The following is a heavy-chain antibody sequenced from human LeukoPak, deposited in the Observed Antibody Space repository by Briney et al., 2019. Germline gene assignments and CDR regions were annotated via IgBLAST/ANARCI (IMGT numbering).Heavy chain of an antibody. CDR1: GGSISSGGYY. D-gene: IGHD3-22*01. CDR2: IYYSGST. J-gene: IGHJ4*02. V-gene: IGHV4-61*08. Sequence: SETLSLTCTVSGGSISSGGYYWSWIRQHPGKGLGWIGYIYYSGSTYYNPSLKSRVTISVDTSKNQFSLKLSSVTAADTAVYYCARGRYYYDTPAASFDYWGQGTLVTVSS. CDR3: ARGRYYYDTPAASFDY.